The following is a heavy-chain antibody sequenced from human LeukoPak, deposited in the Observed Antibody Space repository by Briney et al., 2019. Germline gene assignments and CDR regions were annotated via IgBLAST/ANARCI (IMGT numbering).Heavy chain of an antibody. Sequence: SETLSLTCAVYGGSFSGYYCTWIRQPPGKGLEWIGEIHPSGSTNYNPSLMSRVSLSLDTSKNQLSLRLSSVPAAETAVYFCARGLDTYKSGVDWGQGTLVTVSS. D-gene: IGHD1-26*01. V-gene: IGHV4-34*01. CDR3: ARGLDTYKSGVD. CDR1: GGSFSGYY. J-gene: IGHJ4*02. CDR2: IHPSGST.